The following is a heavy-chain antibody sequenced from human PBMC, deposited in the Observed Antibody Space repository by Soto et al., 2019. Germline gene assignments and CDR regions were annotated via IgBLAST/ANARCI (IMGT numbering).Heavy chain of an antibody. CDR3: AKDRRMNYYYYYYGMDV. CDR2: ISYDGSNK. J-gene: IGHJ6*02. D-gene: IGHD3-10*01. V-gene: IGHV3-30*18. CDR1: GFTFSSYG. Sequence: GGSLRLSCAASGFTFSSYGMHWVRQAPGKGLEWVAVISYDGSNKYYADSVKGRFTISRDNSKNTLYLQMNSLRAEDTAVYYCAKDRRMNYYYYYYGMDVWGQGTTVTVSS.